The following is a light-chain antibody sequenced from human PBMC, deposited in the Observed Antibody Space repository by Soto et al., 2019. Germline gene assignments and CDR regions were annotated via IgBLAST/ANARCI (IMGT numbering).Light chain of an antibody. J-gene: IGLJ2*01. V-gene: IGLV4-69*01. CDR1: SGHSSYA. CDR3: QTWGTGTVV. CDR2: LNSDGSH. Sequence: QLVLTQSPSASASLGASVKLTCTLSSGHSSYAIAWHQQQPEKGPRYLMKLNSDGSHSKGDGIPDRFSGSSSGAERYLTISSLQSEDEADDYCQTWGTGTVVFGGGTKVTVL.